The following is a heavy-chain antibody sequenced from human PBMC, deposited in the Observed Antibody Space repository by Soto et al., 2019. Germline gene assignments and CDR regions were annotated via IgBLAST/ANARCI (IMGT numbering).Heavy chain of an antibody. CDR1: GFTFGDYA. CDR3: TRGPSGWYFYYYYGMDV. J-gene: IGHJ6*02. CDR2: IRSKAYGGTT. Sequence: GGSLRLSCTASGFTFGDYAMSWFRQAPGKGLEWVGFIRSKAYGGTTEYAASVKGRFTISRDDSKSIAYLQMNSLKTEDTAVYYCTRGPSGWYFYYYYGMDVWGQGTTVTSP. D-gene: IGHD6-19*01. V-gene: IGHV3-49*03.